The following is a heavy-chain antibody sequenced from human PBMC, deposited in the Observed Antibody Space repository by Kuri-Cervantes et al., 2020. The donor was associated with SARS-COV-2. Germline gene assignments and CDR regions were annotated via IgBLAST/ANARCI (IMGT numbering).Heavy chain of an antibody. CDR2: IYYSGST. D-gene: IGHD3-3*01. CDR1: GGSISSSSYY. J-gene: IGHJ5*02. Sequence: SETLSLTCAVSGGSISSSSYYWGWIRQPPGKGLEWIGSIYYSGSTYYNPSLKSRVTISVDTSKNQFSLKLSPVTAADTAVYYCARKSGGGSGWGFDPWGQGTLVTVSS. V-gene: IGHV4-39*01. CDR3: ARKSGGGSGWGFDP.